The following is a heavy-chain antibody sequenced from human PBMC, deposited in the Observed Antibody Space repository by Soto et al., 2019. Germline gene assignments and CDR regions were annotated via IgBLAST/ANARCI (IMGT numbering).Heavy chain of an antibody. CDR1: GFTFSSYG. V-gene: IGHV3-33*01. D-gene: IGHD3-9*01. J-gene: IGHJ4*02. Sequence: GGSLRLSCAASGFTFSSYGMHWVRQAPGKGLEWVAVIWYDGSNKYYADSVKGRFAISRDNSKNTLYLQMNSLRAEDTAVYYCARDRLLRYFDWLLFGPYFDYWGQGTLVTVSS. CDR2: IWYDGSNK. CDR3: ARDRLLRYFDWLLFGPYFDY.